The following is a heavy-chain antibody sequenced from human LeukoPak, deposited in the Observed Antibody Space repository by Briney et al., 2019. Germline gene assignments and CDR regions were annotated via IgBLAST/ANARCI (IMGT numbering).Heavy chain of an antibody. J-gene: IGHJ6*04. V-gene: IGHV3-7*03. CDR3: ARDLRTSLVRGAWYYYYGMDV. CDR2: IKQDGSEK. CDR1: GFTFSSYW. D-gene: IGHD3-10*01. Sequence: GSLRLSCAASGFTFSSYWMSWVRQAPGKGLEWVANIKQDGSEKYYVDSVKGRFTISRDNAKDSLYLQMNSLRAEDTAVYYCARDLRTSLVRGAWYYYYGMDVWGKGTTVTVSS.